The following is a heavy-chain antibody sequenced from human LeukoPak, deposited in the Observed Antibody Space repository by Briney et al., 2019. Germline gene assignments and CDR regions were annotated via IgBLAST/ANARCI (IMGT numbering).Heavy chain of an antibody. V-gene: IGHV3-23*01. CDR3: ARASSKQLAGYLPDGFDI. CDR1: GFTFSSYA. Sequence: GGSLRLSCAASGFTFSSYAMSWVRQAPGKGLEWDSAIGGSGGSTYYADSVKGRFTISRDNSKNTLYLQMNSLRADDAAVYYCARASSKQLAGYLPDGFDIWGQGTMVTVSS. D-gene: IGHD3-9*01. J-gene: IGHJ3*02. CDR2: IGGSGGST.